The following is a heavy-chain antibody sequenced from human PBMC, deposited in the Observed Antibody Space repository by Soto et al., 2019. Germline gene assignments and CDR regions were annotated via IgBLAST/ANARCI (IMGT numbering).Heavy chain of an antibody. D-gene: IGHD3-16*01. Sequence: QVQLVESGGGVVQPGRSLRLSCAASGFTFSSYGMHWVRQAPGKGLEWVAVIWYDGSNKYYADSVKGRFTISRDNSKNTLYLQMNSLRDEDTAVYYCAREIYDYVWGRPQHGMDVWGQGTTVTVSS. V-gene: IGHV3-33*01. CDR3: AREIYDYVWGRPQHGMDV. CDR1: GFTFSSYG. CDR2: IWYDGSNK. J-gene: IGHJ6*02.